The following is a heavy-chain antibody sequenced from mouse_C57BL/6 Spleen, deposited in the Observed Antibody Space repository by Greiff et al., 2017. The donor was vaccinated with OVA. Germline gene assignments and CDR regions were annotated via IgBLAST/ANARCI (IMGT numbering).Heavy chain of an antibody. J-gene: IGHJ4*01. CDR2: IDPSDSYT. CDR3: ARKDQGAMDY. CDR1: GYTFTSYW. V-gene: IGHV1-50*01. Sequence: QVQLQQPGAELVKPGASVKLSCKASGYTFTSYWMQWVKQRPGQGLEWIGEIDPSDSYTNYNQKFKGKATLTVDTSSSTAYMQLSSLTSEDSAVYYCARKDQGAMDYWGQGTSVTVSS.